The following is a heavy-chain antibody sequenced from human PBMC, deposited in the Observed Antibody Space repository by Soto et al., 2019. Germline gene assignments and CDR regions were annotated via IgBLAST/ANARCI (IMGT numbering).Heavy chain of an antibody. V-gene: IGHV5-10-1*03. D-gene: IGHD2-2*01. CDR2: IDPSDSYT. Sequence: EVQLVQSGAEVKKPGESLRISCKGSGYSFTSYWISWVRQMPGKGLEWMGRIDPSDSYTNYSPSFQGHVTISADKSISTAYLQWSSLKASDTAMYYCASPSYCSSTSCYYYYGMDVWGQGTTVTVSS. J-gene: IGHJ6*02. CDR3: ASPSYCSSTSCYYYYGMDV. CDR1: GYSFTSYW.